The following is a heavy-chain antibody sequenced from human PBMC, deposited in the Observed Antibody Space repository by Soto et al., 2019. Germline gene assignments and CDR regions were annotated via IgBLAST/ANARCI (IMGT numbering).Heavy chain of an antibody. D-gene: IGHD6-19*01. CDR1: GFTFHDYA. CDR2: ISWNSGNV. J-gene: IGHJ4*02. CDR3: AKDGGAVAATETDY. V-gene: IGHV3-9*01. Sequence: EVQLVESGGGLVQPGRSLRLSCAVSGFTFHDYAMHWVLQAPGKGLEWVSGISWNSGNVGYADSVKGRFTISRDNAKNSLYLQMNSLRAEDTAFYYCAKDGGAVAATETDYWGQGILVTVSS.